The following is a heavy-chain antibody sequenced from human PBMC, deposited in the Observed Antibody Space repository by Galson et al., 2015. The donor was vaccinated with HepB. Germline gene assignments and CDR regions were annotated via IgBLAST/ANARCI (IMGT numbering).Heavy chain of an antibody. CDR1: GFTFSSYA. J-gene: IGHJ6*03. CDR2: ISGSGGST. Sequence: SLRLSCAASGFTFSSYAMSWVRQAPGKGLEWVSAISGSGGSTYYADSVKGRFTISRDNSKNTLYLQVNSLRAEDTAVYYCAKSSRYCSSTSCYYMDVWGKGTTVTVSS. V-gene: IGHV3-23*01. D-gene: IGHD2-2*01. CDR3: AKSSRYCSSTSCYYMDV.